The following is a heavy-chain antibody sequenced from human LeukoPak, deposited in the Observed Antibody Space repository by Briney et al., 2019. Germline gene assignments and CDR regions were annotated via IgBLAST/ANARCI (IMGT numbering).Heavy chain of an antibody. CDR2: IKQDGSAQ. D-gene: IGHD6-13*01. V-gene: IGHV3-7*01. J-gene: IGHJ2*01. Sequence: GGSLRLSCAASGFTISGYWMSWVRQAPGKGLEWVANIKQDGSAQNYVDSVKGRLTTSRDNAKNSLFLQMNSLRVEDTALYYCARVSAAGTGFLDLWGRGTLVLVSA. CDR3: ARVSAAGTGFLDL. CDR1: GFTISGYW.